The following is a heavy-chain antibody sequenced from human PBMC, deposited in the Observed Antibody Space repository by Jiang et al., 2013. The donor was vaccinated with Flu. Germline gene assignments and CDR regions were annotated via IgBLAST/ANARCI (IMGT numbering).Heavy chain of an antibody. CDR2: MKPNNGNT. CDR3: ARVFLGDGFDI. CDR1: GYTFSSYD. D-gene: IGHD2/OR15-2a*01. J-gene: IGHJ3*02. V-gene: IGHV1-8*01. Sequence: GYTFSSYDINWVRQATGQGLEWMGWMKPNNGNTGYAQKFQGRLTMTRNTAIGTAYMELSSLRSEDTAVYYCARVFLGDGFDIWGQGTMITVSS.